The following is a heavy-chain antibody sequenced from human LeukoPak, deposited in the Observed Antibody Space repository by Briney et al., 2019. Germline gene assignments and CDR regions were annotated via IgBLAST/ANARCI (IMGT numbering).Heavy chain of an antibody. CDR1: GFTFSSHD. D-gene: IGHD6-19*01. Sequence: GGSLRLSCAASGFTFSSHDMHWVRQATGKGLEWVSAIGTAGDTYYLGSVEGRFTISRKNAKDSMYLQMNSLRAGDTAVYYCARGWASGMDVWGQGTTVTVSS. CDR3: ARGWASGMDV. V-gene: IGHV3-13*01. CDR2: IGTAGDT. J-gene: IGHJ6*02.